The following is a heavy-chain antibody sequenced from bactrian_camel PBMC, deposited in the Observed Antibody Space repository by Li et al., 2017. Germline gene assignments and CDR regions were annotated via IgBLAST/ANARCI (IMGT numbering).Heavy chain of an antibody. D-gene: IGHD4*01. V-gene: IGHV3S63*01. CDR3: AADPSFYIDYCKEH. CDR1: GFTFDESN. Sequence: VQLVESGGGSVQAGGSLRLSCTASGFTFDESNMGWYRQAPGNECELVSGISSDGTIYYADSVKRRFTISQDNAKNTVYLQMNSLKPEDTAVYYCAADPSFYIDYCKEHWGQGTQVTVS. CDR2: ISSDGTI. J-gene: IGHJ4*01.